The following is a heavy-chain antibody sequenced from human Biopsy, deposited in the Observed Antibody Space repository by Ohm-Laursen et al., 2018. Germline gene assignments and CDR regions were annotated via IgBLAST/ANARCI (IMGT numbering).Heavy chain of an antibody. CDR2: IIPILRTT. CDR3: AREAIGYQLPCDD. D-gene: IGHD2-15*01. V-gene: IGHV1-69*08. CDR1: GYTLTALS. J-gene: IGHJ4*02. Sequence: ASVKVSCNVSGYTLTALSMHWVRQAPGRGLEWMGRIIPILRTTTYAPKFQGRVTFTADKSSSTAYLELSSLTSEDTAVFYCAREAIGYQLPCDDWGQGTLVTVSS.